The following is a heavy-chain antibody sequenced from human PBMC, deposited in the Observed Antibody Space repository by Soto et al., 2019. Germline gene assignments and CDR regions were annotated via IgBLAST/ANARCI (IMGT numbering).Heavy chain of an antibody. CDR1: GGSFSYYSHF. CDR2: IDHSGNT. V-gene: IGHV4-34*01. J-gene: IGHJ6*02. D-gene: IGHD3-3*01. CDR3: ARWILEEFTMRSYYYGMAV. Sequence: TSETLSLTCAVYGGSFSYYSHFWGWIRQPPGKGLEWIGEIDHSGNTDYNPSLKSRVTISLDTSKNQFSLRVNTVTAADTAVYYCARWILEEFTMRSYYYGMAVWGQGTTVTVSS.